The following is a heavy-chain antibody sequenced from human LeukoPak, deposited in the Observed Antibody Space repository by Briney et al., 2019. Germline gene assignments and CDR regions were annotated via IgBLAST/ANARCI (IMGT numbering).Heavy chain of an antibody. CDR3: ARGYSGYDYDY. D-gene: IGHD5-12*01. V-gene: IGHV4-59*01. CDR2: IHYSGST. Sequence: SETLSLTCTVSGGSISSYYWSWIRQPPGKGLEWIGYIHYSGSTNYNPSLKSRVTISVDTSKNQFSLKLSSVTAADTAVYYCARGYSGYDYDYWGQGILVTVSS. J-gene: IGHJ4*02. CDR1: GGSISSYY.